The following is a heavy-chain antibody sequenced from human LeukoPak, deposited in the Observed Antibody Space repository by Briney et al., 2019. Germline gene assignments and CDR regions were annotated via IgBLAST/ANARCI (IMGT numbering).Heavy chain of an antibody. J-gene: IGHJ4*02. D-gene: IGHD6-19*01. V-gene: IGHV3-7*01. CDR2: IKPDGSET. CDR1: GFTFSNYW. Sequence: PGGSLRLSCAPSGFTFSNYWMSWVRQAPGKGLQWVGNIKPDGSETNYVDSLKGRFTISRDNTKNSLYLQMNSLRAGDTAVYYCAGPPQAGPFDHWGQGTLVTVSS. CDR3: AGPPQAGPFDH.